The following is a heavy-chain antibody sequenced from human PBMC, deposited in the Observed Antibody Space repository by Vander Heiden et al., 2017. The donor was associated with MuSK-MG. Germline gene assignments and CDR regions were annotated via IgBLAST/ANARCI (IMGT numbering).Heavy chain of an antibody. CDR1: GGTFRSYT. V-gene: IGHV1-69*08. J-gene: IGHJ4*02. CDR3: AGDAELRVYTNLDY. CDR2: LIPSLGIA. Sequence: QVQLVQSGAEVTKPGSSVTVSCKASGGTFRSYTISWGRQAPGQGFEWMGRLIPSLGIANYAQKFQGRVTITADKSTSTAYMELSSLRSEDTAVYYCAGDAELRVYTNLDYWGQGTLGNVSS. D-gene: IGHD2-8*01.